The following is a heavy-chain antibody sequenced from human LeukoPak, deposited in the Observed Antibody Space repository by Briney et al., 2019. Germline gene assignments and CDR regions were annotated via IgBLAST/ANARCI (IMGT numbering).Heavy chain of an antibody. Sequence: GGSLRLSCAASGFTVINNYMTWVRQAPGKGLEWVLVLYSDGNTKYADSVQGRFTISRDNSKNTLYLEMNSLSPDDTAVYYCARGVEPLAANTLAYWGQGTLVTVSS. CDR3: ARGVEPLAANTLAY. V-gene: IGHV3-53*01. CDR1: GFTVINNY. J-gene: IGHJ4*02. D-gene: IGHD1-14*01. CDR2: LYSDGNT.